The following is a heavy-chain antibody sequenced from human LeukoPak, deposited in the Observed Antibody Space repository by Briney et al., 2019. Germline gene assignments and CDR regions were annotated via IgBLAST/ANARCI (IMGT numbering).Heavy chain of an antibody. CDR2: ISGSGGST. V-gene: IGHV3-23*01. CDR3: ARAPVTSCRGAYCYPFDY. D-gene: IGHD2-21*01. Sequence: GGSLRLSCAASGFTFSSYAMSWVRQAPGKGLEWVSAISGSGGSTYYADSVKGRFTISRDNSKNTLYLQMNSLRAEDTAVYYCARAPVTSCRGAYCYPFDYWGQGTLVTVSS. J-gene: IGHJ4*02. CDR1: GFTFSSYA.